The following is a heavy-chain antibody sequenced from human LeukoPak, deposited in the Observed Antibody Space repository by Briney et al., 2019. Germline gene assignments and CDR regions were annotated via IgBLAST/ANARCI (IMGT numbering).Heavy chain of an antibody. Sequence: GGSLRLSCAVSGFTVSNYGMSWVRQAPGKGLEWVANIKPDGGEKHYVASVKGRFTISRDNAKSSLYLQMNSLRAEDTAMYYCARGGGAFWGQGTLVTVSS. D-gene: IGHD1-26*01. CDR3: ARGGGAF. CDR1: GFTVSNYG. CDR2: IKPDGGEK. V-gene: IGHV3-7*01. J-gene: IGHJ4*02.